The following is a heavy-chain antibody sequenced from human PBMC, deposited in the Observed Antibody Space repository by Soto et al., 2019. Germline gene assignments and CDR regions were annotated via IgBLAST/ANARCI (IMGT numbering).Heavy chain of an antibody. CDR1: GGSFSGYY. CDR2: INHSGST. V-gene: IGHV4-34*01. J-gene: IGHJ4*02. D-gene: IGHD2-15*01. Sequence: SSETLSLTCAVYGGSFSGYYWSWIRQPPGKGLEWIGEINHSGSTNYNPSLKSRVTISVDTSKNQFSLKLSSVTAADTAVYYCARGRGVVTGPFDYWGQGTLVTVS. CDR3: ARGRGVVTGPFDY.